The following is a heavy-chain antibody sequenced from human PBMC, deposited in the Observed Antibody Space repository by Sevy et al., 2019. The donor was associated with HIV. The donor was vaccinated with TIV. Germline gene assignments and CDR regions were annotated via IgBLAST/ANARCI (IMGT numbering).Heavy chain of an antibody. CDR1: GFTFSSYW. Sequence: GGSLRLSCAASGFTFSSYWMSWVRQAPGKGLEWVANIKQDGSEKYYVDSVKGRFTTSRDNAKNSRYLQMNSLRAEDTAVYYCARDCIYGSGSSPLTFDPWGQGTLVTVSS. CDR2: IKQDGSEK. CDR3: ARDCIYGSGSSPLTFDP. D-gene: IGHD3-10*01. J-gene: IGHJ5*02. V-gene: IGHV3-7*01.